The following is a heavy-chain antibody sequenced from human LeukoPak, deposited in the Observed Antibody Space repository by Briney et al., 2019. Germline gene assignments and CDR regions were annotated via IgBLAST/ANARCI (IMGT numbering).Heavy chain of an antibody. CDR1: GGSIGNYY. J-gene: IGHJ4*02. CDR3: ARAGNSYATGYYFDF. D-gene: IGHD3-16*01. Sequence: SESLSLTCTVSGGSIGNYYWTWIRQPPGKGLEWIGFIYYTGATNYNPSLKSRVTISLDTSKNQFSLEVTSVTAADTAIYYCARAGNSYATGYYFDFWGREPWSPSPQ. V-gene: IGHV4-59*01. CDR2: IYYTGAT.